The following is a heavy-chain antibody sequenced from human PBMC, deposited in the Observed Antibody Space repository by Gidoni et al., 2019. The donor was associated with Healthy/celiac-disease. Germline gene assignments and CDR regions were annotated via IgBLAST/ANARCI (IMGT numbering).Heavy chain of an antibody. D-gene: IGHD6-19*01. Sequence: EVQLVESGGGLIKPGGSLRLSCAASGFTFSNARMSWVRQAPGKGLEWVGRIKSKTDGGTTDYAAPVKGRVTISRDDSKNTLYLQMNSLKTEDTAVYYCTTGGYSSGWFDYWGQGTLVTVAS. V-gene: IGHV3-15*01. CDR2: IKSKTDGGTT. CDR3: TTGGYSSGWFDY. CDR1: GFTFSNAR. J-gene: IGHJ4*02.